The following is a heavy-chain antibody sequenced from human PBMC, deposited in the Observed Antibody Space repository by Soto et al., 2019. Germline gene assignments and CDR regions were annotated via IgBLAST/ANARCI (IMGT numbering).Heavy chain of an antibody. J-gene: IGHJ6*02. D-gene: IGHD2-8*01. Sequence: SVKVSCKASGGTFSSYAISWVRQAPGQGLEWMGGIIPIFGTANYAQKFQGRVTITADESTSTAYMELSSLRSEDTAVYYCARGAYIVLMLRQPDTGMDVWGQATTVTV. V-gene: IGHV1-69*13. CDR3: ARGAYIVLMLRQPDTGMDV. CDR2: IIPIFGTA. CDR1: GGTFSSYA.